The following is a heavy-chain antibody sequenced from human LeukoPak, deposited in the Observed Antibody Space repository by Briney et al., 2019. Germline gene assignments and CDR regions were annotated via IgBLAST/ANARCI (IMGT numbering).Heavy chain of an antibody. J-gene: IGHJ4*02. Sequence: ASVKVSCKASGGTFSSYAISWVRQAPGQGLEWMGGIIPIFGTANYAQKFQGRVTITADKSTSTAYMELSSLRSEDTAVYYCARDITGDSSGYYRALDYWGQGTLVTVSS. CDR2: IIPIFGTA. CDR1: GGTFSSYA. D-gene: IGHD3-22*01. CDR3: ARDITGDSSGYYRALDY. V-gene: IGHV1-69*06.